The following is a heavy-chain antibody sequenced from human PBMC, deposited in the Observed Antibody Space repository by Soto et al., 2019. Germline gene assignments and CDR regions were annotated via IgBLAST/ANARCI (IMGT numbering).Heavy chain of an antibody. V-gene: IGHV3-43*01. CDR2: ISWDGGST. CDR1: GFTFDDYT. D-gene: IGHD3-22*01. J-gene: IGHJ4*02. CDR3: ARDYYDSSPLG. Sequence: SGGSLRLSCAASGFTFDDYTMHWVRQAPGKGLEWVSLISWDGGSTYYADSVKGRFTISRDNSKNSLYLQMNSLRAEDTAVYYCARDYYDSSPLGWGQGTLVTVSS.